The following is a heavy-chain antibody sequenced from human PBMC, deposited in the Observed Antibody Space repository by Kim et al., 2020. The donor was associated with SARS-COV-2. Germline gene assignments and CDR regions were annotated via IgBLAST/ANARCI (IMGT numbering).Heavy chain of an antibody. J-gene: IGHJ6*02. CDR2: INTNTGNP. V-gene: IGHV7-4-1*01. CDR1: GYTFTSYA. CDR3: ATVPPPEYYYDSSGYDPYYYGMDV. Sequence: ASVKVSCKASGYTFTSYAMNWVRQAPGQGLEWMGWINTNTGNPTYAQGFTGRFVFSLDTSVSTAYLQICSLKAEDTAVYYCATVPPPEYYYDSSGYDPYYYGMDVWGQGASVTISS. D-gene: IGHD3-22*01.